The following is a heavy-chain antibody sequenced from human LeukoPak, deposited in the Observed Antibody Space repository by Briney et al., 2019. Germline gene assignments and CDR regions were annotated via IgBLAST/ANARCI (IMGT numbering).Heavy chain of an antibody. J-gene: IGHJ4*02. D-gene: IGHD6-19*01. CDR2: IYYRGST. V-gene: IGHV4-39*01. CDR3: ARHVIRSSGWSRDFDY. Sequence: LEWIGSIYYRGSTYYNPSLKSRVTISVDTSKNQFSLKLSSVTAADTAVYYCARHVIRSSGWSRDFDYWGQGTLVTVSS.